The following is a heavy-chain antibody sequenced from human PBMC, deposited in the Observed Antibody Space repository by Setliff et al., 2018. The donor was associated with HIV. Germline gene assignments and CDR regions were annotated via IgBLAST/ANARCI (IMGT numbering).Heavy chain of an antibody. Sequence: EASVKVSCKASGYTFTSCFMHWVRQAPGQGLEYMGIINPSDGTTDYTQKFQDRVTMTSDTSTSTVYMELRSLRFEDTAIYYCVKEYHTTATDTRVANYFDYWGQGTLVTVSS. CDR3: VKEYHTTATDTRVANYFDY. D-gene: IGHD6-13*01. CDR1: GYTFTSCF. V-gene: IGHV1-46*01. CDR2: INPSDGTT. J-gene: IGHJ4*02.